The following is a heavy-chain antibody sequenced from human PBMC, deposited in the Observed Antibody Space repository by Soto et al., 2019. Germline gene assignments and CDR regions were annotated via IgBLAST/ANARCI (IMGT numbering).Heavy chain of an antibody. CDR1: GFTFSSYG. CDR2: IWYDGSNK. D-gene: IGHD3-3*01. CDR3: AREVRYYDFWSGSPDY. Sequence: GGSLRLSCAASGFTFSSYGMHWVRQAPGKGLEWVAVIWYDGSNKYYADSVKGRFTISRDNSKKTLYLQMNSLRAEDTAVYYCAREVRYYDFWSGSPDYWGQGTLVTVSS. V-gene: IGHV3-33*01. J-gene: IGHJ4*02.